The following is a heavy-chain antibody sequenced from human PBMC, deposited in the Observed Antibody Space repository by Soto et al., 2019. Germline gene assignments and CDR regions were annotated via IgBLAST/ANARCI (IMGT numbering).Heavy chain of an antibody. D-gene: IGHD2-2*01. Sequence: SETLSLTCTVSGGSISSYYWSWIRQPPGKGLEWIGYIYYSGSTNYNPSLKSRVTISVDTSKNQFSLKLSSVTAADTAVYCCARGSRDGYNDYWGQGTLVTVSS. CDR3: ARGSRDGYNDY. CDR2: IYYSGST. V-gene: IGHV4-59*01. CDR1: GGSISSYY. J-gene: IGHJ4*02.